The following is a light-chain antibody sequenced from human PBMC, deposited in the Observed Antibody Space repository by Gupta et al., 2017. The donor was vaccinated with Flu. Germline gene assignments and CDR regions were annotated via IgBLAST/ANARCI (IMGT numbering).Light chain of an antibody. V-gene: IGKV1-33*01. J-gene: IGKJ2*02. CDR2: DAS. CDR1: QDITKY. CDR3: QHRDHRPCT. Sequence: IQMSKSPSSLSASVGDRVTITCQASQDITKYLNWYQQKPGKAPKLLIYDASNMETGVPSRFSGSGSGTDFTFTISSLQPEDFAMYYCQHRDHRPCTFGQSTKVEIK.